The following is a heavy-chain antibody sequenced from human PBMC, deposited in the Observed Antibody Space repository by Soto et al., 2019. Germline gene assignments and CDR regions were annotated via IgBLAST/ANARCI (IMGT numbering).Heavy chain of an antibody. CDR1: GYTFTSYV. Sequence: QVQLVQSGAEVKKPGASVKVSCKASGYTFTSYVISWVRQAPGQGLEWMGWISAYTGNTNYAQKLQGRVTMTTDTTTSTYEMELRSLRSDDTVVYYCAGDIRPHCSGGRCVEGGGGYGMDVWGKGTTVTVSS. V-gene: IGHV1-18*01. CDR3: AGDIRPHCSGGRCVEGGGGYGMDV. D-gene: IGHD2-15*01. CDR2: ISAYTGNT. J-gene: IGHJ6*04.